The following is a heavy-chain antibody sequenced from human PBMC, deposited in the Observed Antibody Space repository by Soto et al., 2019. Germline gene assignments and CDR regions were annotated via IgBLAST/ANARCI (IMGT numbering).Heavy chain of an antibody. V-gene: IGHV3-23*01. CDR2: ISGSGGST. CDR1: GFTFSSYA. Sequence: GGSLRLSCAASGFTFSSYAMSWVLQAPGKGLEWVSAISGSGGSTYYADSVKGRFTISRDNSKNTLYLQMNSLRAEDTAVYYCANDNRPLGGTSADSFDIWDQGTMISVS. D-gene: IGHD6-19*01. CDR3: ANDNRPLGGTSADSFDI. J-gene: IGHJ3*02.